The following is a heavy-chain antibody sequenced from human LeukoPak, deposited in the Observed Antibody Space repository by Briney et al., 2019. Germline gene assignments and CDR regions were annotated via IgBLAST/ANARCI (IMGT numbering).Heavy chain of an antibody. Sequence: SVKVSCKASGYTFTSYYMHWVRQAPGQGLEWMGRIIPILGIANYAQKFQGRVTITADKSTSTAYMELSSLRSEDTAVYYCARDPLEAATQNYGMDVWGQGTTVTVSS. J-gene: IGHJ6*02. D-gene: IGHD1-26*01. CDR2: IIPILGIA. CDR1: GYTFTSYY. CDR3: ARDPLEAATQNYGMDV. V-gene: IGHV1-69*04.